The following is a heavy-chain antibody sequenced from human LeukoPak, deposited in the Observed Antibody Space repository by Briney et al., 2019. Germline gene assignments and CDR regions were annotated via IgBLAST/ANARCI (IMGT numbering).Heavy chain of an antibody. CDR3: ARERAIVGATRDGCYFDY. D-gene: IGHD1-26*01. CDR2: IIPIFGIA. Sequence: SVKVSCKASGGTFSSYAISWVRQAPGQGPEWMGRIIPIFGIANYAQKFQGRVTTTADKSTSTAYMELSSLRSEDTAVYYCARERAIVGATRDGCYFDYWGQGTLVTVSS. J-gene: IGHJ4*02. V-gene: IGHV1-69*04. CDR1: GGTFSSYA.